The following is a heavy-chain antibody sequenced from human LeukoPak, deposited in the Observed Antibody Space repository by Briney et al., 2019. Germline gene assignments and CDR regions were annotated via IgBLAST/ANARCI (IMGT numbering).Heavy chain of an antibody. J-gene: IGHJ4*02. V-gene: IGHV1-18*04. D-gene: IGHD6-19*01. CDR3: ARARDGGSGWLKALTD. Sequence: VQVSCKASRYTFPSYVIRWVRPAPVQGLAWMGWISAYNGNTNYAQKLQGRVTMTTDTSTSTAYMELRSLRADDTAVYYCARARDGGSGWLKALTDWGQGTLVTASS. CDR1: RYTFPSYV. CDR2: ISAYNGNT.